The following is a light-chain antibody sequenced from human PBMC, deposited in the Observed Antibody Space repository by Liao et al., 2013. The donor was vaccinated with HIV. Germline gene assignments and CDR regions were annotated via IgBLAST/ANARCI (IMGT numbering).Light chain of an antibody. V-gene: IGLV3-1*01. CDR3: QTWHSTTVA. CDR1: KLGDKY. Sequence: SYELTQPPSVSVSPGQTASITCFGDKLGDKYACWYQQKPGQSPVLVIYQDTKRPSGIPERFSGSNSGNTATLTISGTQAMDEADYFCQTWHSTTVAFGGGPKLTVL. J-gene: IGLJ2*01. CDR2: QDT.